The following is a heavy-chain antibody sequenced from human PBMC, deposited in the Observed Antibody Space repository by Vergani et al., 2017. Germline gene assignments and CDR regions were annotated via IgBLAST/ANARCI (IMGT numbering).Heavy chain of an antibody. J-gene: IGHJ4*02. D-gene: IGHD6-19*01. CDR1: ADSISSGSYY. Sequence: QLQLQQSGPGLVKPSETLFLTCTVSADSISSGSYYWGWIRQPPGKSLEWIGSIYYSGLTYYNPSLKSRVAISVDTSKNQFSLKVNSVTAAETAVYFCARQRPGSGWSPGDFDDWGQGILVTVSS. CDR3: ARQRPGSGWSPGDFDD. CDR2: IYYSGLT. V-gene: IGHV4-39*01.